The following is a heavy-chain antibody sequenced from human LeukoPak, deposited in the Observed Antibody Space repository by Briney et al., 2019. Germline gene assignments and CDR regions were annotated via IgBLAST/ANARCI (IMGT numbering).Heavy chain of an antibody. CDR1: GFRLIKYA. CDR3: ARASMATINYYYFYMDA. J-gene: IGHJ6*03. Sequence: GGSLRLSCEAAGFRLIKYAMHCVRQAPGRGLEWVAVISFDGKKEFYADSVKGRFTISRDNSKNALFLQMNSLQTDDTAIYYCARASMATINYYYFYMDAWGKGTTVTVSS. V-gene: IGHV3-30*04. CDR2: ISFDGKKE. D-gene: IGHD5-24*01.